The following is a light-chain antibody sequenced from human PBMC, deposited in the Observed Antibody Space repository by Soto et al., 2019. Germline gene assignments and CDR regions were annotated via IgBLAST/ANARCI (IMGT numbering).Light chain of an antibody. J-gene: IGKJ4*01. CDR2: DTS. V-gene: IGKV3D-15*01. Sequence: EIVLTQAPSGLCSSPGEIATLSFSASQTVSSKLAWYQHKPGQAPRLLIYDTSNRATGIPARFSGSGSGTEFTLTISSLQSEDFAVYYCQQYNNWPPLTFGGGTKVDIK. CDR3: QQYNNWPPLT. CDR1: QTVSSK.